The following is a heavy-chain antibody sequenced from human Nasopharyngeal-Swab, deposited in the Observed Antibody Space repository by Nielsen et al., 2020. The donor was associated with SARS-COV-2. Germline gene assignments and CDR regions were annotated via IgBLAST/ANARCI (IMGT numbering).Heavy chain of an antibody. V-gene: IGHV4-61*02. CDR3: ARGELLNSYYYYYMDV. CDR1: GGSISSGSYY. CDR2: IYTSGST. J-gene: IGHJ6*03. Sequence: SETLSLTCTVSGGSISSGSYYWSWIRQPAGKGLEWIGCIYTSGSTNYNPSLKSRVTISVDTSKNQFSLKLSSVTAADTAVYYCARGELLNSYYYYYMDVWGKGTTVTVSS. D-gene: IGHD1-26*01.